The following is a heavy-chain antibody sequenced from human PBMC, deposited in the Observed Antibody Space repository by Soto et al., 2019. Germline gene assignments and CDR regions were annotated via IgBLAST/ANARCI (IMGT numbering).Heavy chain of an antibody. CDR1: GYAFTTYG. J-gene: IGHJ4*02. CDR2: ISAHNGNT. V-gene: IGHV1-18*01. D-gene: IGHD1-1*01. CDR3: ARGRYGDY. Sequence: QVHLVQSGAEVKKPGASVKVSCKGSGYAFTTYGITWVRQAPGQGLEWMGWISAHNGNTNYAQKLQGRVTVTRDTSTSTAYMELRSLSSDDTGVYYCARGRYGDYWGQGALVTGSS.